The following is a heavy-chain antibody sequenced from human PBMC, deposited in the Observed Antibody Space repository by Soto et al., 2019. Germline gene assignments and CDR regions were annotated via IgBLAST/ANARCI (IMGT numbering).Heavy chain of an antibody. J-gene: IGHJ2*01. CDR2: ISGSGGST. D-gene: IGHD4-17*01. Sequence: EVQLLESGGGLVQPGGSLRLSCAGSGFTFSIYAMNWVRQAPGKGLEWVSVISGSGGSTYYADSVTGRFTISRDNSKNTLYLQMNSLRAEDTAVYYCARRTVGWYFDLWGRGTLVTVS. CDR1: GFTFSIYA. V-gene: IGHV3-23*01. CDR3: ARRTVGWYFDL.